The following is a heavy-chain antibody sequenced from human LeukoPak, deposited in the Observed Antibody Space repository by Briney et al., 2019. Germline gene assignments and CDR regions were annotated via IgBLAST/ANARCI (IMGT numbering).Heavy chain of an antibody. CDR3: ARGGSYLSAFDI. D-gene: IGHD1-26*01. J-gene: IGHJ3*02. V-gene: IGHV3-53*01. CDR1: GFTVSSNY. CDR2: INSDGST. Sequence: PGGSLRLSCAASGFTVSSNYMSWVRQAPGKGLEWVSIINSDGSTFYADSVKGRFTISRDNSKNTLYLQMNSLRAEDTAVYYCARGGSYLSAFDIWGQGTMVTVSS.